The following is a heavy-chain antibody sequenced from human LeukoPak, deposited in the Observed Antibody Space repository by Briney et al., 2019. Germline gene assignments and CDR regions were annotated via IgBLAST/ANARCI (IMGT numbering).Heavy chain of an antibody. Sequence: PSETLSLTCTVSGYSISSGYYWGWIRQPPGKGLGWIGSIYHSGSTYYNPSLNSRVTISVDTSKNQFSLKLSSVTAADTAVYYCARTTTGMARVDWFDPWGQGTLVTVSS. V-gene: IGHV4-38-2*02. J-gene: IGHJ5*02. CDR2: IYHSGST. D-gene: IGHD5-24*01. CDR3: ARTTTGMARVDWFDP. CDR1: GYSISSGYY.